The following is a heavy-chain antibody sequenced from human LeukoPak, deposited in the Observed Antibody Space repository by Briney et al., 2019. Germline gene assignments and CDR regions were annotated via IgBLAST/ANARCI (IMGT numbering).Heavy chain of an antibody. CDR2: IKPDGGEK. D-gene: IGHD5/OR15-5a*01. CDR3: ARERSGVYFYYFDY. Sequence: TGGSLRLSCAASGFTFSTYWMGWVRQAPGKGLEWVANIKPDGGEKCYVDSVKGRFTISRDNAKNSLYLQMNNLSAEDTAVYYCARERSGVYFYYFDYWGQGTLVTVSS. V-gene: IGHV3-7*01. J-gene: IGHJ4*02. CDR1: GFTFSTYW.